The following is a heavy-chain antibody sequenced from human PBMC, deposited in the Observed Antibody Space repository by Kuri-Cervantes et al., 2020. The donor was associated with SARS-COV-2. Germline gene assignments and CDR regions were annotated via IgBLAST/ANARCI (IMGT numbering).Heavy chain of an antibody. V-gene: IGHV4-39*07. CDR3: ARNGEIISSSSYFDY. CDR2: IYYSGTT. D-gene: IGHD6-6*01. CDR1: GDSISSGSYY. J-gene: IGHJ4*02. Sequence: GSLRLSCTVSGDSISSGSYYWGWIRQPPGKGLEWIGTIYYSGTTYYKPSLKSRATISVDTSKNQFSLKLYSVTAADTAIYYCARNGEIISSSSYFDYWGRGTLVTVSS.